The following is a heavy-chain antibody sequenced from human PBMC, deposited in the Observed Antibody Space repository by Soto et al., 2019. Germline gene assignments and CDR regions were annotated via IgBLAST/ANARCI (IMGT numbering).Heavy chain of an antibody. D-gene: IGHD1-26*01. CDR2: INHSGST. CDR3: ARGENSGSYHYYYYGMDV. CDR1: GGSFSGYY. Sequence: SETLSLTCAVYGGSFSGYYWSWIRQPPGKGLEWIGEINHSGSTNYNPSLKSRVTISVDTSKNQFSLKLSYVTAADTAVYYCARGENSGSYHYYYYGMDVWGQGTTVTVSS. J-gene: IGHJ6*02. V-gene: IGHV4-34*01.